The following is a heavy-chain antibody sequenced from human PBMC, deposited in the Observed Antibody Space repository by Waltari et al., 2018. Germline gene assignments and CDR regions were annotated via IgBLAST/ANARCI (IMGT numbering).Heavy chain of an antibody. CDR1: GFTVSNNY. J-gene: IGHJ4*02. CDR2: IYSGGST. CDR3: ARLDFWTGSYY. D-gene: IGHD3-3*01. V-gene: IGHV3-53*01. Sequence: EVQLVESGGGLIQPGGSLRLSCAVSGFTVSNNYMRWVRQDPGKGLEWVSVIYSGGSTYYADSVKGRFTISRDSSENTVYLQMSSLRAEDTALYYCARLDFWTGSYYWGQGTLVTVSS.